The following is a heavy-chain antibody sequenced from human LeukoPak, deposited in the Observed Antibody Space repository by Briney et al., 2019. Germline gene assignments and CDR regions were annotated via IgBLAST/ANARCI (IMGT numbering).Heavy chain of an antibody. Sequence: SETLSLTCTVSGGSISSYYWSWIRQPPGKGLEWIGYIYYSGSTNYNPSLTSRVTLSVDTSKNQFSLKLSSVTAADTAVYYCARDSSGYYHWFDPWGQGTLVTVSS. D-gene: IGHD3-22*01. V-gene: IGHV4-59*01. J-gene: IGHJ5*02. CDR3: ARDSSGYYHWFDP. CDR1: GGSISSYY. CDR2: IYYSGST.